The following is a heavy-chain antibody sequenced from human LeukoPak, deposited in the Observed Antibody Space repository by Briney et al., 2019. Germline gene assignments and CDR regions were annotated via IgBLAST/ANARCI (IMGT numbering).Heavy chain of an antibody. CDR1: GFTFSSYA. V-gene: IGHV3-30-3*01. D-gene: IGHD3-22*01. CDR3: AREGYYYDSSGQIDY. CDR2: ILYDGSNK. Sequence: GGSLRLSCAASGFTFSSYAMHWVRQAPGKGLEWVAVILYDGSNKYYADSVKGRFTISRDNSKNTLYLQMNSLRAEDTAVYYCAREGYYYDSSGQIDYWGQGTLVTVSS. J-gene: IGHJ4*02.